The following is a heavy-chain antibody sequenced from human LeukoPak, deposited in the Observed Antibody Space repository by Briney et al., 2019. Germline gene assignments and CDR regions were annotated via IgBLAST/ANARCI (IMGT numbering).Heavy chain of an antibody. J-gene: IGHJ4*02. CDR2: ISLTGSTI. CDR1: GVTFRDYY. Sequence: PGGSLRLSCAASGVTFRDYYMGCIRQAPGKGLELISYISLTGSTISYADSLKGRFTISRDNAKNSLYLQMNSLRAEDTALYYCARGEDWTLIEGLATVTHFDYWGPGTLVTVSS. CDR3: ARGEDWTLIEGLATVTHFDY. V-gene: IGHV3-11*04. D-gene: IGHD4-17*01.